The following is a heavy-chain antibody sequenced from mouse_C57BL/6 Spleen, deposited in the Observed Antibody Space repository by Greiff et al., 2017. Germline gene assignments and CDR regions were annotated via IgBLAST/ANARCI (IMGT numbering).Heavy chain of an antibody. CDR1: GYTFTSYW. J-gene: IGHJ4*01. CDR3: ARSLITTVASMDY. D-gene: IGHD1-1*01. CDR2: IHPNSGST. Sequence: VQLQESGAELVKPGASVKLSCKASGYTFTSYWMHWVKQRPGQGLEWIGMIHPNSGSTNYNEKFKSKATLTVDKSSSTAYMQLSSLTSEDSAVYYWARSLITTVASMDYWGQGTSVTVSS. V-gene: IGHV1-64*01.